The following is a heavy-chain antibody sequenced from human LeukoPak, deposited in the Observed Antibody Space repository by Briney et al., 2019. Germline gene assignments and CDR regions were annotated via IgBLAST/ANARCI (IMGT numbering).Heavy chain of an antibody. CDR2: IIPIFGTA. Sequence: AASVKVSCKASGGTFSSYAISWVRQAPGQGLEWMGGIIPIFGTANYAQKFQGRVTITADESTSTAYMELSSLRSEDTAVYYCARSSGIAVAGPREVDYWGQGTLVTVSS. J-gene: IGHJ4*02. CDR3: ARSSGIAVAGPREVDY. D-gene: IGHD6-19*01. V-gene: IGHV1-69*13. CDR1: GGTFSSYA.